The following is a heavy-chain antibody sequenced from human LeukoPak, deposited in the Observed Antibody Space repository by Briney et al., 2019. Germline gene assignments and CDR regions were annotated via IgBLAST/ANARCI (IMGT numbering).Heavy chain of an antibody. D-gene: IGHD3-22*01. CDR3: ARGFYFDTSGLDH. Sequence: GGSLRLSCAASGFSFSDHYMDWVHQAPGKGLEWVGRTRNKDNSYTTEYAASVKGRFTISRDVSKNSLYLQMNSLKIEDTAVYYCARGFYFDTSGLDHWGQGTLVTVSS. CDR1: GFSFSDHY. V-gene: IGHV3-72*01. CDR2: TRNKDNSYTT. J-gene: IGHJ4*02.